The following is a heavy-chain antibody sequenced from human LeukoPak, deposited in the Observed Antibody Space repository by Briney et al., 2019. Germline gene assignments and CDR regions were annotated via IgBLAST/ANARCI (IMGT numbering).Heavy chain of an antibody. Sequence: ASVKVSCKTSGYIFTTYALNWVRQAPGQGLEWMGWISAYNGNTNYAQKLQGRVTMTTDTSTSTAYMELRSLRSDDTAVYYCARCTGGGSCYGVRYWGQGTLVTVSS. CDR2: ISAYNGNT. CDR3: ARCTGGGSCYGVRY. V-gene: IGHV1-18*01. D-gene: IGHD2-15*01. CDR1: GYIFTTYA. J-gene: IGHJ4*02.